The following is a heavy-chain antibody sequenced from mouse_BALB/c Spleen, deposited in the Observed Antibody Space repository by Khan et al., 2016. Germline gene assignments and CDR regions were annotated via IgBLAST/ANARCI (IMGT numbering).Heavy chain of an antibody. Sequence: EVELVESGPGLVKPSQSLSLTCTVTGYSITSDYAWNWIRQFPGNKLEWMGYISYSGSTSYNPSLKSRISITRDTSKNQFFLQLNSVTTEDTATDYCARPWGFAYWGQGTLVTVSA. CDR3: ARPWGFAY. V-gene: IGHV3-2*02. CDR2: ISYSGST. J-gene: IGHJ3*01. D-gene: IGHD4-1*01. CDR1: GYSITSDYA.